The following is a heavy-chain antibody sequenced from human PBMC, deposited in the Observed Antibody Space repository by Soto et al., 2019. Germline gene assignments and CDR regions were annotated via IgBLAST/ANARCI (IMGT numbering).Heavy chain of an antibody. D-gene: IGHD6-19*01. CDR1: GFTLGDYA. CDR3: TRVGSYSSGWGLTADYYYYGMDV. CDR2: IRSKAYGGTT. J-gene: IGHJ6*02. Sequence: GGSLRLSCTASGFTLGDYAMSWFRQAPGKGLEWVGFIRSKAYGGTTEYAASVKGRFTISRDDSKSIAYLQMNSLKTEDTAVYYCTRVGSYSSGWGLTADYYYYGMDVWGQGTTVTVSS. V-gene: IGHV3-49*03.